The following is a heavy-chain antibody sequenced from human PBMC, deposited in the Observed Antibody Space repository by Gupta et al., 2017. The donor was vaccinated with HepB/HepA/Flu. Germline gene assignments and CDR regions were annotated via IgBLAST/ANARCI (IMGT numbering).Heavy chain of an antibody. CDR3: ARRIAAAGTMGVGGQSGLDY. J-gene: IGHJ4*02. Sequence: QVQLVQSGAEVKKPGASVKVSCKASGYTFTSYGISWVRQAPGQGLEWMGWISAYNGNTNYAQKLQGRVTMTTDTSTSTAYMELRSLRSDDTAVYYCARRIAAAGTMGVGGQSGLDYWGQGTLVTVSS. CDR1: GYTFTSYG. V-gene: IGHV1-18*01. D-gene: IGHD6-13*01. CDR2: ISAYNGNT.